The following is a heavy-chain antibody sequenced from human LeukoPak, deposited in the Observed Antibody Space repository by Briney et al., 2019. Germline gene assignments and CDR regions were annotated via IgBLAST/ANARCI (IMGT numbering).Heavy chain of an antibody. D-gene: IGHD5-12*01. CDR1: GYSFTSYW. V-gene: IGHV5-10-1*01. Sequence: GESLKISCKGSGYSFTSYWITWVRQMPGKGLEWMGRIDPSDSYTNYSPSFQGHVTISADKSISTAYLQWSSLKASDTAMYYCARSYSGYDYLDYWGQGTLVTVSS. J-gene: IGHJ4*02. CDR2: IDPSDSYT. CDR3: ARSYSGYDYLDY.